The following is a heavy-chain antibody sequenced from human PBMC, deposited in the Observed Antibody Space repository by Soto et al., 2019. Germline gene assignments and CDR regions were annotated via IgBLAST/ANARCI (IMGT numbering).Heavy chain of an antibody. J-gene: IGHJ6*02. CDR3: AKDPPNPDDYYGMDV. CDR2: ISYDGSNK. V-gene: IGHV3-30*18. CDR1: GFTFSSYG. D-gene: IGHD3-3*01. Sequence: QVQLVESGGGVVQPGRSLRLSCAASGFTFSSYGMHWVRQAPGKGLEWVAVISYDGSNKYYADSVKGRFTISRDNSKNTLYLQMNSLRAEDTAVYYCAKDPPNPDDYYGMDVWGQGTTVTVSS.